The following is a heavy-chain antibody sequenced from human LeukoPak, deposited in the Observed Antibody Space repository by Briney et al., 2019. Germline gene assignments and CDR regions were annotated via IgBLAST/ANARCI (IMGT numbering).Heavy chain of an antibody. D-gene: IGHD2-15*01. CDR1: GYTFTSYG. J-gene: IGHJ4*02. Sequence: ASVKVSCKASGYTFTSYGISWVRQAPGQGLEWMGWISAYNGNTNYAQKLQGRVTMTTDTSTSTAYMELRSLRSDDTAVYYCARGTDYCSGGSCYWFDYWGRGTLVTVSS. CDR2: ISAYNGNT. V-gene: IGHV1-18*01. CDR3: ARGTDYCSGGSCYWFDY.